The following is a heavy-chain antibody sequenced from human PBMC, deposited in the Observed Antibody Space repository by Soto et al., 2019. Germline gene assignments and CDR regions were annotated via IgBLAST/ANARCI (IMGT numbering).Heavy chain of an antibody. J-gene: IGHJ4*02. D-gene: IGHD6-13*01. CDR3: ARDPAYSSFDL. CDR1: GFPFRETW. CDR2: INPDGSVN. V-gene: IGHV3-7*01. Sequence: EVQLVQSGGDFVQPWGSLRLSCAASGFPFRETWMSWVRQAPGKELEFVANINPDGSVNNYMDCVKGRFTISRDNAKNSVYLQRNSLRAEDAAVYYCARDPAYSSFDLWGQGTLVTVSS.